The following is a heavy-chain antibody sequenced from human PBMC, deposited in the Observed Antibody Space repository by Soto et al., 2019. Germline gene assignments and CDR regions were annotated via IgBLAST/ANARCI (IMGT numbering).Heavy chain of an antibody. CDR1: GFTFSSYG. V-gene: IGHV3-30*18. CDR2: ISYDGSNK. CDR3: ANEFYGGYYYYYGMDV. J-gene: IGHJ6*02. Sequence: GGSLRLSCAASGFTFSSYGMHWVRQAPGKGLEWVAVISYDGSNKYYADSVKGRFTISRDKSKNTLYLQMNSLRAEDTAVYYCANEFYGGYYYYYGMDVWGQGTTVTVSS. D-gene: IGHD4-17*01.